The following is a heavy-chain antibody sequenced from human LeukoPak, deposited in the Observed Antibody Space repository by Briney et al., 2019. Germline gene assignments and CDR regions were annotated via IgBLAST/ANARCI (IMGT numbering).Heavy chain of an antibody. CDR1: GGSITNYY. CDR3: AATRVRGVHTHFDY. CDR2: VYYSGST. Sequence: SETLSLTCTVSGGSITNYYWSWIRQPPGKGLEWIGYVYYSGSTNYNPSLKSRVTISVDTSKNQFSLKLSSVTAADTAGYYCAATRVRGVHTHFDYWGQGTLVTVSS. J-gene: IGHJ4*02. V-gene: IGHV4-59*08. D-gene: IGHD3-10*01.